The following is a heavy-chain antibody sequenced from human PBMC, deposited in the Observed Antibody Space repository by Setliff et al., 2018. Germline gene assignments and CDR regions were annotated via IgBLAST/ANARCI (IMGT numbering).Heavy chain of an antibody. J-gene: IGHJ3*02. CDR1: GGSITSGNNY. V-gene: IGHV4-61*02. Sequence: LSLTCTVSGGSITSGNNYWSWIRQPAGKGLEWIGRIYSIGSATYNPSLKGRVTISLDRSENEFSLNLTSVTAADTAVYFCAREPSPSDAFDIWGQGTMVTVSS. CDR3: AREPSPSDAFDI. CDR2: IYSIGSA.